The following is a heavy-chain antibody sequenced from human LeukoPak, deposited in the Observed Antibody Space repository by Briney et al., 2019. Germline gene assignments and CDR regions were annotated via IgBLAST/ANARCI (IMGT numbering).Heavy chain of an antibody. Sequence: PSETLSLTCAVSGYSISSGYYWGWIRQPPGKGLEWIGSIYHSGSTYYNPSLKSRVTISVDTSKNQFSLKLSSVTAADTAVYYCARRAGGYSYGYHYYYYMDVWGKGTTVTVSS. CDR1: GYSISSGYY. CDR2: IYHSGST. J-gene: IGHJ6*03. V-gene: IGHV4-38-2*01. D-gene: IGHD5-18*01. CDR3: ARRAGGYSYGYHYYYYMDV.